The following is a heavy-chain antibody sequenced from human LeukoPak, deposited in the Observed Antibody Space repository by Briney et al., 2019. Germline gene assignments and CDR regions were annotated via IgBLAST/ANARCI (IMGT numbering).Heavy chain of an antibody. D-gene: IGHD2-2*01. CDR3: ARVVGRPYCSSTSCFRFDP. CDR1: GYTFTGYY. CDR2: INPNSGGT. V-gene: IGHV1-2*02. Sequence: GASVKVSCKASGYTFTGYYMHWVRQAPGQGLEWMGWINPNSGGTNYAQKFQGRVTMTRDTSISTAYMELSRLRSDDTAVYYCARVVGRPYCSSTSCFRFDPWGQGTLVTVSS. J-gene: IGHJ5*02.